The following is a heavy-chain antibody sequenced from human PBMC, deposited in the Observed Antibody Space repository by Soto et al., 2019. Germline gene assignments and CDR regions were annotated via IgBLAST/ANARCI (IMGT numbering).Heavy chain of an antibody. D-gene: IGHD3-9*01. CDR2: IYYRGNA. J-gene: IGHJ4*02. CDR3: ARLEGLATISYYFDF. V-gene: IGHV4-39*01. CDR1: DDSINSDKYY. Sequence: PSETLSLTCSVSDDSINSDKYYWGWIRQPPGKGMEWIGSIYYRGNAYYNPSLQTRVTISLDKSKSQFSLKLNSVTAAYSVVYFCARLEGLATISYYFDFWGPGALVTVSS.